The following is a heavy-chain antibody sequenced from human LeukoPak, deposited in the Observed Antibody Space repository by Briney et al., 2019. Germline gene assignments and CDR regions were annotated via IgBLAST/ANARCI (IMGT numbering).Heavy chain of an antibody. D-gene: IGHD3-10*01. V-gene: IGHV1-2*02. Sequence: ASLKLSCKASGYTFTAYYMNWVRQAPGHGLEWMGWINPNSGGTNYEQKFQGRVTMTRDTSISTVYMDLSRLRSDDTAVYYCVRSYSANERDYWGQGTLVTVSS. CDR1: GYTFTAYY. CDR3: VRSYSANERDY. J-gene: IGHJ4*02. CDR2: INPNSGGT.